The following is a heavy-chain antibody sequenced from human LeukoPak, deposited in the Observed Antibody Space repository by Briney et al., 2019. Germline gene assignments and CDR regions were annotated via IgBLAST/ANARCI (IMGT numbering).Heavy chain of an antibody. CDR2: ISYDGSNK. D-gene: IGHD6-13*01. CDR3: ARWAPYSSSWYFDY. Sequence: GGSLRLSCAASGFTFSSYAMHWVRQAPGKGLERVVVISYDGSNKYYADSVKGRFTISRDNSKNTLYLQMNSLRAEDTAVYYCARWAPYSSSWYFDYWGQGTLVTVSS. J-gene: IGHJ4*02. CDR1: GFTFSSYA. V-gene: IGHV3-30*04.